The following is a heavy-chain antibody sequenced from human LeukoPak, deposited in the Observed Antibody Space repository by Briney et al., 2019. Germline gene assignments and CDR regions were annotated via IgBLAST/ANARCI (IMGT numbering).Heavy chain of an antibody. Sequence: ASVKVSCKASGGTFSSYTISWVRQAPGQGLEWMGRIIPILGIANYAQKFQGRVTITADKSTSTAYMELSSLRSEDTAVYYCARDYFITIFGVVTRDDAFDIWGQGTMVTVSS. CDR3: ARDYFITIFGVVTRDDAFDI. V-gene: IGHV1-69*04. D-gene: IGHD3-3*01. CDR1: GGTFSSYT. CDR2: IIPILGIA. J-gene: IGHJ3*02.